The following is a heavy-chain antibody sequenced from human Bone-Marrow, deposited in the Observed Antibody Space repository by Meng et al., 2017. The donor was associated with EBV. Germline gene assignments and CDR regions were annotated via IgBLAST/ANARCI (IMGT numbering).Heavy chain of an antibody. CDR3: AREQGVHGYPHPYFDY. CDR1: GDTFTSEG. J-gene: IGHJ4*02. CDR2: VTPVLDTV. Sequence: VPLWQSVRDGNQLASPVKVSCKASGDTFTSEGISGVRHAPGQGLEWMGGVTPVLDTVNYAQKFQGRLTVTADKSTNTVYMELSGLRSEDTAVYYCAREQGVHGYPHPYFDYWGQGTLVTVSS. V-gene: IGHV1-69*06. D-gene: IGHD5-24*01.